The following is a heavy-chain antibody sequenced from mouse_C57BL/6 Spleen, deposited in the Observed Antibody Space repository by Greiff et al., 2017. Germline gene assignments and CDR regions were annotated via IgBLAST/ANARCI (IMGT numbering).Heavy chain of an antibody. D-gene: IGHD2-3*01. J-gene: IGHJ2*01. CDR2: IYPGDGDT. V-gene: IGHV1-82*01. CDR3: ARDDGYPFFDY. CDR1: GYAFSSSW. Sequence: QVQLQQSGPELVKPGASVKISCKASGYAFSSSWMNWVKQRPGKGLEWIGRIYPGDGDTNYNGKFKGKATLTADKSSSTAYMQLSSLTSEDSAVYVWARDDGYPFFDYWGQGTTLTVSS.